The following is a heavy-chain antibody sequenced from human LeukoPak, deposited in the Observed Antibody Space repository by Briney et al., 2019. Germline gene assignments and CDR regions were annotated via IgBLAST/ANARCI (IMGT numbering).Heavy chain of an antibody. CDR3: ARKLWSYYFDY. J-gene: IGHJ4*02. CDR1: GGSISSSNYC. V-gene: IGHV4-39*01. CDR2: IYYSGST. Sequence: SETLSLTCSASGGSISSSNYCWGWIRQPPGKGLEWIGSIYYSGSTYYNPSLKSRVSISVDTSKNQFSLKLSSVTAADTAVYYCARKLWSYYFDYWGQGNLVTVSS. D-gene: IGHD3-10*01.